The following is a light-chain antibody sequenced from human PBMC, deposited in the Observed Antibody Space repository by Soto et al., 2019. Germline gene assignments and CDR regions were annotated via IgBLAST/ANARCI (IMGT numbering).Light chain of an antibody. CDR3: ASWEDSLNGWV. V-gene: IGLV1-44*01. J-gene: IGLJ3*02. CDR2: SDD. Sequence: QSVLTQPPSASGTPGPRVTLSCSGSSSNVGSNTVSWYQQLPGTAPKVLIYSDDQRPSGVPDRFSGSRSGSSASLAISGLQSGDEADYYCASWEDSLNGWVIGGGTKLTVL. CDR1: SSNVGSNT.